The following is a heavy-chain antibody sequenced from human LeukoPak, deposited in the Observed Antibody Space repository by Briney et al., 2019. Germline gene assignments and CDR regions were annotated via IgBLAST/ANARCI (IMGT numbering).Heavy chain of an antibody. D-gene: IGHD6-19*01. V-gene: IGHV1-8*01. CDR1: GYTFTSYD. CDR2: MNPNSGNT. CDR3: ARGAVAGRGVDY. J-gene: IGHJ4*02. Sequence: ASVKVSCKASGYTFTSYDINWVRQATGQGLEWMGWMNPNSGNTGYAQKFQGRVTMTRNTSISTAYMELSSLRSKDTAVYYCARGAVAGRGVDYWGQGTLVTVSS.